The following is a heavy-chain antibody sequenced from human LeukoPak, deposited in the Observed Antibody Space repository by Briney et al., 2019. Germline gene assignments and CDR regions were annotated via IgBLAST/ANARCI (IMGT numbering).Heavy chain of an antibody. J-gene: IGHJ2*01. Sequence: SETLTLTCSVSGGTISSGYWNWVRQPPGKGLEWIGYIYYSGSTKYNPSLISRATISVDTSKNQFSLRLTCVAAADTAVYYCARGSPLDWYFYLWGRGALVSVSS. V-gene: IGHV4-59*01. CDR1: GGTISSGY. CDR3: ARGSPLDWYFYL. CDR2: IYYSGST.